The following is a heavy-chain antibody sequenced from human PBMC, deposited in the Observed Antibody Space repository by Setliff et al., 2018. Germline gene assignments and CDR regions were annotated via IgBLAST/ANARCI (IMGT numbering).Heavy chain of an antibody. V-gene: IGHV1-18*01. J-gene: IGHJ5*02. CDR2: IGVYSGNT. CDR1: GYTCRQSI. D-gene: IGHD3-3*01. CDR3: MRLVRFCSRTVCQRTSGDEA. Sequence: ASVKVSCKASGYTCRQSIVSWVRQAPGQGLEWLGWIGVYSGNTYSAQRFQGRVSLTTDESTNTAYLELRGLRSDDTAVYYCMRLVRFCSRTVCQRTSGDEAWGQGTLVTVSS.